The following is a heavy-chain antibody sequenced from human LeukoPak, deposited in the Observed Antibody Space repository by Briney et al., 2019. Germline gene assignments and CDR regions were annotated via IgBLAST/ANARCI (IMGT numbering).Heavy chain of an antibody. CDR3: AKGQPRRRGYSNQDYYYMDV. D-gene: IGHD5-18*01. CDR1: GFTFSSSG. J-gene: IGHJ6*03. CDR2: IRYDGSNK. V-gene: IGHV3-30*02. Sequence: PGGSLRLSCAASGFTFSSSGMHWVRQAPGKGLEWVAFIRYDGSNKYYADSVKGRFTISRDNSKNTLYLQMNSLRAEDTAVYYCAKGQPRRRGYSNQDYYYMDVWGKGTTVTVSS.